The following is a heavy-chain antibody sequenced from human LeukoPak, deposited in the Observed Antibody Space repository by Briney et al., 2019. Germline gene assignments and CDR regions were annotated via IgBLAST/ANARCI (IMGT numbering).Heavy chain of an antibody. J-gene: IGHJ4*02. CDR3: ARDHGDYYGPGSYSKNGVFDY. CDR2: ISAYNGNT. Sequence: GASVKVSFKASGYTFTSYGISWVRQAPGQGLEWMGWISAYNGNTNYAQRLQGRVTMTTDTSTSTAYMELRSLRSDDTAVYYCARDHGDYYGPGSYSKNGVFDYWGQGTLVTVSS. V-gene: IGHV1-18*04. CDR1: GYTFTSYG. D-gene: IGHD3-10*01.